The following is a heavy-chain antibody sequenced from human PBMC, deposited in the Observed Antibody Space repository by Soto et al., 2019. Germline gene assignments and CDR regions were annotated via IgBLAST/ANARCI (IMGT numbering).Heavy chain of an antibody. CDR3: ARVNYDFWSGCTYGMDV. CDR2: ISSSGSTI. D-gene: IGHD3-3*01. V-gene: IGHV3-11*01. Sequence: QVQLVESGGGLVKPGGSLRLSCAASGFTFSDYYMSWIRQAPGKGLEWVSYISSSGSTIYYADSVKGRFTISRDNAXTXXYLQMNSVRAEGTAVYYCARVNYDFWSGCTYGMDVWGQGTTVTVSS. CDR1: GFTFSDYY. J-gene: IGHJ6*02.